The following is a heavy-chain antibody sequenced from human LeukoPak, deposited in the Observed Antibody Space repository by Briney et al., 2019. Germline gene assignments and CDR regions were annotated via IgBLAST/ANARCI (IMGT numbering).Heavy chain of an antibody. CDR3: ARDDRYGDYGHSIDY. CDR1: GYTFTSYG. CDR2: ISAYNGNT. Sequence: ASVKVSCKASGYTFTSYGISWVRQAPGQGLEWMGWISAYNGNTNYAQKLQGRVTMTTDTSTSTAYMELRSLRSDDTAVYYCARDDRYGDYGHSIDYWGQGTLVTVSS. D-gene: IGHD4-17*01. J-gene: IGHJ4*02. V-gene: IGHV1-18*01.